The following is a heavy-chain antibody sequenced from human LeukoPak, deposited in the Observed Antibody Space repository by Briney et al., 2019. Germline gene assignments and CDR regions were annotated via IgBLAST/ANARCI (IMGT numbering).Heavy chain of an antibody. CDR3: ARGIVVVVGASDHFDY. V-gene: IGHV3-7*01. Sequence: GGSLRLSCAVSGIALSNYGMTWVRQAPGKGLERVGNISPDGSDKYYVDSVKGRFTISRDNAKTSLYLQINSLRADDTALYFCARGIVVVVGASDHFDYWGQGTLITVSS. J-gene: IGHJ4*02. D-gene: IGHD2-15*01. CDR1: GIALSNYG. CDR2: ISPDGSDK.